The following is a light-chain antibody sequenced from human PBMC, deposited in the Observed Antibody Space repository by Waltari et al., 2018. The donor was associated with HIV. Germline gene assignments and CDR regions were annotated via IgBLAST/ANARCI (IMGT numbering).Light chain of an antibody. CDR2: DVS. CDR1: RSDVGAYKY. V-gene: IGLV2-11*01. Sequence: QSALTQPRSVSGSPRQSVTISCTGTRSDVGAYKYVSWYKQHPGKAPKFMIYDVSKRPSGVPDRFSGSKSGNTASLTISGLQADDEAIYYCCSYAGTYEVVFGGGTKLTVL. J-gene: IGLJ2*01. CDR3: CSYAGTYEVV.